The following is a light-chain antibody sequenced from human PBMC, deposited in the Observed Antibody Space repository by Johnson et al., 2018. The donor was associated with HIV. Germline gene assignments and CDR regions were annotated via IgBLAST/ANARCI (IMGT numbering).Light chain of an antibody. V-gene: IGLV1-51*01. Sequence: QPVLTQPPSMSAAPGQRVTISCSGSSSNIGNNYVSWYQQVPGAAPKLLIYDNNRRPSGIPDRFSGSKSGTSATLGITGLQAEDEADYYCQSYDNALSGSKVFGTGTEVTVL. CDR3: QSYDNALSGSKV. CDR2: DNN. J-gene: IGLJ1*01. CDR1: SSNIGNNY.